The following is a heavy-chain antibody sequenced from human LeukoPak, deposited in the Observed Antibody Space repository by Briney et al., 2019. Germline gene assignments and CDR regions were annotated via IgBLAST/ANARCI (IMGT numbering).Heavy chain of an antibody. Sequence: SQTLSLTCTVSGGSISSGGYYWSWIRQHPGKGLEWIGYIYYSGSTYYNPSLKSRVTISVDTSKNQFSLKLSSVTAADTAVYYCARAIVVVVAAKGGLFDYWGQGTLVTVSS. CDR3: ARAIVVVVAAKGGLFDY. V-gene: IGHV4-31*03. J-gene: IGHJ4*02. CDR2: IYYSGST. D-gene: IGHD2-15*01. CDR1: GGSISSGGYY.